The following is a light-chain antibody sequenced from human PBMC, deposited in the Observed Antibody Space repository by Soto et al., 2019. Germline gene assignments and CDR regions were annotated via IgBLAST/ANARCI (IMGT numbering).Light chain of an antibody. CDR2: EVS. CDR1: SSDVGGYNY. Sequence: QSALTQPPSASGSPGQSVTISCTGTSSDVGGYNYVSWYQQHPGKAPKLMIYEVSKRPSGVPDRFSGSKSGNTASLTVSGLQAEDEDDYYCSSYAGSNNVVFGGGTKVTAL. CDR3: SSYAGSNNVV. V-gene: IGLV2-8*01. J-gene: IGLJ2*01.